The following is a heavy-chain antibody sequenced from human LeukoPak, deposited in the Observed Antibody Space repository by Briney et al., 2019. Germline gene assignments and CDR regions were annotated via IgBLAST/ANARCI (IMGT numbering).Heavy chain of an antibody. CDR3: ARRSSGSPPYYFDY. CDR1: GNYW. D-gene: IGHD1-26*01. CDR2: INSDGSWT. Sequence: PGGSLRLSCAASGNYWMHWVRQAPGKGLVWVSHINSDGSWTGYADSVKGRLTISRDNAKNTLDLQMNSLRAEDTAVYYCARRSSGSPPYYFDYWGQGTLVTVSS. V-gene: IGHV3-74*01. J-gene: IGHJ4*02.